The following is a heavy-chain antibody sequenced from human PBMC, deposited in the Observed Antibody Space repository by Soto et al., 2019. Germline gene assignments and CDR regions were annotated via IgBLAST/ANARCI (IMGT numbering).Heavy chain of an antibody. CDR2: ISWNSGSI. V-gene: IGHV3-9*01. Sequence: EVQLVESGGGLVQPGRSLRLSCAASGFTFDDYAMLWVRQAPGQGLEWVSGISWNSGSIGYADSVKCRFTISRDNAKNSLYLQMNSLRAEDTALYYCAKSATDLLWFWELSNWFGTWGQVTLVTVAS. J-gene: IGHJ5*02. CDR1: GFTFDDYA. CDR3: AKSATDLLWFWELSNWFGT. D-gene: IGHD3-10*01.